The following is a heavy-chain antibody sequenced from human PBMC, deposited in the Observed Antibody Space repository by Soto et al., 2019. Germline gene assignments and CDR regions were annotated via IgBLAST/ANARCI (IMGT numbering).Heavy chain of an antibody. Sequence: GGSLRLSCAASGFTFSTYWMNWVRQAPGKGLEWVANIKQDGSEKYYADSVKGRFTISRDNSKNTLYLQMNSLRAEDTAVYYCTRDPVDSPVFDYWGQGTLVTVSS. CDR3: TRDPVDSPVFDY. V-gene: IGHV3-7*01. D-gene: IGHD2-15*01. CDR2: IKQDGSEK. CDR1: GFTFSTYW. J-gene: IGHJ4*02.